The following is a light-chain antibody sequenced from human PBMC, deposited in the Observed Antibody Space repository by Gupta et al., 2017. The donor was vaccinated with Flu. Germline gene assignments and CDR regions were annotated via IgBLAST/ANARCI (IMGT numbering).Light chain of an antibody. CDR1: DGHSSYA. CDR3: QTGGPGFRV. Sequence: QLLLTHSPSASASLRASVKLTCTLSDGHSSYAIEWHQQQPEKGPRYLMKVNSDGSHTKGDGIPDRFSASSAGAERYLTSASLRAEDEAEYYCQTGGPGFRVFGGGTNLAVL. J-gene: IGLJ3*02. CDR2: VNSDGSH. V-gene: IGLV4-69*01.